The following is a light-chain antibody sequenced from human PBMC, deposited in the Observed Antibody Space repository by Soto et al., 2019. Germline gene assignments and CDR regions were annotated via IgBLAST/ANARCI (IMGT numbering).Light chain of an antibody. CDR3: QEYENTPGT. V-gene: IGKV3-20*01. CDR1: QSLSINS. CDR2: AAS. J-gene: IGKJ5*01. Sequence: ENVLTKSPGTLSLSPGERATLSCRASQSLSINSVAWYQQRPGQAPRLLIYAASSRAAGIPDRFSGSGSGTDFTLDISRLEPEDFAVYYCQEYENTPGTFGRGTRLEIK.